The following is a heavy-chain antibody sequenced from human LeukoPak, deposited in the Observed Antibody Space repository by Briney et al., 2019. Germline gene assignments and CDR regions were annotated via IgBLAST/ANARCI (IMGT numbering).Heavy chain of an antibody. CDR1: GYTFTSYD. Sequence: ASVKVSCKASGYTFTSYDINWVRQATGQGLEWMGWMNPNSGNTGYAQKFQGRVTMTRNTSISTAYMELSSLKSEDTAAYYCATSRLGYCSGGSCRYNSAFDIWGQGTMVTV. CDR3: ATSRLGYCSGGSCRYNSAFDI. CDR2: MNPNSGNT. J-gene: IGHJ3*02. V-gene: IGHV1-8*01. D-gene: IGHD2-15*01.